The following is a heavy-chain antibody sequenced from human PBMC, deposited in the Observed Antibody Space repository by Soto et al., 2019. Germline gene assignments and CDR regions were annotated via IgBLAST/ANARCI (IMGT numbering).Heavy chain of an antibody. V-gene: IGHV3-9*01. CDR1: GFTFSSYA. J-gene: IGHJ4*01. D-gene: IGHD1-1*01. CDR2: ISWNSGNI. CDR3: AKDIGKNGSKVRLEY. Sequence: SLRLSCAASGFTFSSYAMHWVRQAPGKGLEWVSGISWNSGNIGYADSVKGRFTIPRDIARNSLYLQMNGLRAEDTALYYFAKDIGKNGSKVRLEYLGHGTLVTGSS.